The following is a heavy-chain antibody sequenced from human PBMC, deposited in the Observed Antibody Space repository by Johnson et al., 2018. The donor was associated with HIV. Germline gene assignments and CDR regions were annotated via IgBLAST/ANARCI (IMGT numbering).Heavy chain of an antibody. J-gene: IGHJ3*02. D-gene: IGHD3-16*01. CDR3: AISIPRPGWGDAFDI. CDR1: GFSFSSYD. Sequence: VQLVESGGGVVQPGRSLRLSCAASGFSFSSYDMHWVRQAPGKGLEWVSAISGSGDSTSYADSVKGRFTISTDTSKNTLYLQMNALRAEDTAVYYCAISIPRPGWGDAFDIWGQGTMVTVSS. V-gene: IGHV3-23*04. CDR2: ISGSGDST.